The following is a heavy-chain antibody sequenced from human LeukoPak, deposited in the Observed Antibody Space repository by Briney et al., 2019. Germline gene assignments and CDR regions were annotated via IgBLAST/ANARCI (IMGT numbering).Heavy chain of an antibody. J-gene: IGHJ3*02. Sequence: ASVKVSCKASGYTFTSYYMHWVRQAPGQGLEWMGIINPSGGSTSYAQKFQGRVTMTRDTSTSTVYMELSSLRSEDTAVYYCAREAPYYYDSSGSYIWGQGTMVTVSS. CDR1: GYTFTSYY. CDR3: AREAPYYYDSSGSYI. V-gene: IGHV1-46*01. D-gene: IGHD3-22*01. CDR2: INPSGGST.